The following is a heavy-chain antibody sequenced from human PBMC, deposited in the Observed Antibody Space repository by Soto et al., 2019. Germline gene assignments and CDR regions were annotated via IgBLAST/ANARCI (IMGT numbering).Heavy chain of an antibody. D-gene: IGHD3-10*01. CDR2: ISGSGGST. CDR1: GFTFSSYA. J-gene: IGHJ6*02. CDR3: AKWEGSGGSGSYYPYYYYGMDV. Sequence: EVQLLESGGGLVQPGGSLRLSCAASGFTFSSYAMSWVRQAPGKGLEWVSAISGSGGSTYYADSVKGRFTISRDNSKNTLYLQMNSLRAEDTAVYYCAKWEGSGGSGSYYPYYYYGMDVWGQGTTVTVSS. V-gene: IGHV3-23*01.